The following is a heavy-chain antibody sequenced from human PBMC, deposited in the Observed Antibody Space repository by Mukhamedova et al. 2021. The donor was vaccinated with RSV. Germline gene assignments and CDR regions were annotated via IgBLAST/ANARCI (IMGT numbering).Heavy chain of an antibody. CDR3: AKTLAARPQGAFDI. D-gene: IGHD6-6*01. Sequence: GKGLEWVSAISGSGGSTYYADSVKGRFTISRDNSKNTLYLQMNSLRAEDTVVYYCAKTLAARPQGAFDIWGQGTMVTVSS. V-gene: IGHV3-23*01. J-gene: IGHJ3*02. CDR2: ISGSGGST.